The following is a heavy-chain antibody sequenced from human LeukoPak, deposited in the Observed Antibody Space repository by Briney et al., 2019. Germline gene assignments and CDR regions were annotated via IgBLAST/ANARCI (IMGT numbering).Heavy chain of an antibody. Sequence: GGSLRLSCAASGFTFSSYAMYWVRQTPGKGLEWVSLITGSGARTFYADSVKGRFSVSRDNSRSALYLQMNSLRAEDTAVYYCARGAGRYSSLTDYWGQGTQVTVSS. CDR2: ITGSGART. J-gene: IGHJ4*02. CDR1: GFTFSSYA. D-gene: IGHD6-13*01. CDR3: ARGAGRYSSLTDY. V-gene: IGHV3-23*01.